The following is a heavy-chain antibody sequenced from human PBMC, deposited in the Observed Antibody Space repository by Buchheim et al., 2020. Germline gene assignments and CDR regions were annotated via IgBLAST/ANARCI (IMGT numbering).Heavy chain of an antibody. J-gene: IGHJ6*02. D-gene: IGHD2-2*01. Sequence: EVQLVESGGGLVQPGGSLRLSCGASGFSFSTYWMSWVRQAPGKELEWVVNIKEDGSDKYSVDSMKGRFTISRDNTENSLYLQMNSLRVEDTAVYYCARGHCSSTKCDYYYAMDVWGQGTT. CDR2: IKEDGSDK. CDR1: GFSFSTYW. CDR3: ARGHCSSTKCDYYYAMDV. V-gene: IGHV3-7*01.